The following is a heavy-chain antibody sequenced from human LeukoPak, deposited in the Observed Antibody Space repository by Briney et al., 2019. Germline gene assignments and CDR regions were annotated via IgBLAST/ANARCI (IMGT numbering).Heavy chain of an antibody. D-gene: IGHD6-13*01. CDR3: ARDKVAYSSSWFYFDY. Sequence: SETLSLTCTVSGGSIRSCYWSWIRQPPGKGLEWIGYIYYSGSTNYNPSLKSRVTISVDTSRNQFSLKLSSVTAADTAVYYCARDKVAYSSSWFYFDYWGQGTLVTVSS. J-gene: IGHJ4*02. V-gene: IGHV4-59*01. CDR1: GGSIRSCY. CDR2: IYYSGST.